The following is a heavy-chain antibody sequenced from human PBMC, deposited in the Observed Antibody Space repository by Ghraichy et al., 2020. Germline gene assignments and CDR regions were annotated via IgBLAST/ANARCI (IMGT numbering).Heavy chain of an antibody. V-gene: IGHV4-39*01. D-gene: IGHD6-13*01. CDR1: GGSISSSSYY. CDR3: ASRYSSSWYRSFEDWFDP. Sequence: SETLSLTCTVSGGSISSSSYYWGWIRQPPGKGLEWIGSIYYSGSTYYNPSLKSRVTISVDTSKNQFSLKLSSVTAADTAVYYCASRYSSSWYRSFEDWFDPWGQGTLVTVSS. J-gene: IGHJ5*02. CDR2: IYYSGST.